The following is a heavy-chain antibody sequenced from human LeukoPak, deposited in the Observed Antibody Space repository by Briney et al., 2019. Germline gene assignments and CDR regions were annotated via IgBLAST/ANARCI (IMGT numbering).Heavy chain of an antibody. CDR1: GITSSNYG. CDR3: AKSRSDFAYDFDS. CDR2: AWYDGTNE. V-gene: IGHV3-33*06. Sequence: GRSLRLSCVASGITSSNYGVHWIRQAPGKGLEWVAVAWYDGTNEDYADSVKGRFAVSRDISKHTLYLQMNSLRVDDTAVYYCAKSRSDFAYDFDSWGQGTLVTVSS. D-gene: IGHD3/OR15-3a*01. J-gene: IGHJ4*02.